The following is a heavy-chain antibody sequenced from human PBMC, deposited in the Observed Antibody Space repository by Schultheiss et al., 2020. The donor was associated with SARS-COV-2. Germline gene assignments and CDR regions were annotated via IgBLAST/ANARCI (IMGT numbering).Heavy chain of an antibody. J-gene: IGHJ6*02. D-gene: IGHD6-13*01. Sequence: GGSLRLSCAASGFTFSSYGMHWVRQAPGKGLEYVSAISSNGGSTYYADSVKGRFTISRDNAKNSLYLQMNSPRAEDTAVYYCARVTAGTSPYYYYGMDVWGQGTTVTVSS. CDR2: ISSNGGST. CDR3: ARVTAGTSPYYYYGMDV. CDR1: GFTFSSYG. V-gene: IGHV3-64*04.